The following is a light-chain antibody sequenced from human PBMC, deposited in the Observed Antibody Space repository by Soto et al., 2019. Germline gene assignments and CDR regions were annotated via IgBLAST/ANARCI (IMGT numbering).Light chain of an antibody. CDR3: QQRSNWPPT. CDR2: DAS. J-gene: IGKJ5*01. CDR1: QSVSSY. Sequence: EIVWTQSPATLSLSPGERATLSCRASQSVSSYLAWYQQKPGQAPRLLIYDASNRATGIPARFSGSGSGTDFILTISSLEPEDFAVYYCQQRSNWPPTFGQGTRLEIK. V-gene: IGKV3-11*01.